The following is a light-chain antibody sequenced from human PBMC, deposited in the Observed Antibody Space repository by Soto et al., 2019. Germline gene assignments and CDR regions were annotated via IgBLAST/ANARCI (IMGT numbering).Light chain of an antibody. J-gene: IGKJ1*01. CDR1: QSVSSNH. CDR2: GAS. CDR3: HHFGSSPQT. Sequence: EIVLTQSPGTLSLSPGERATLSCRASQSVSSNHIAWYQQKPGQAPRHLIYGASSRATGIPDRFSGSGSGTDFTLSISRLEPEDFAVYFCHHFGSSPQTFGHGTKVEIK. V-gene: IGKV3-20*01.